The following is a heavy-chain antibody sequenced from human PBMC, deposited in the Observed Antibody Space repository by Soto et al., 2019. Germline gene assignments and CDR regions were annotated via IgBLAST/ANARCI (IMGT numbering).Heavy chain of an antibody. D-gene: IGHD3-9*01. Sequence: QVQLVQSGAEVKKPGASVKVSCKASGYTFTSYGISWVRQAPGQGLEWMGWISAYNGNTNYAQKLQGRVTMTTDTSTSTADMELMSLRSDDTAVYYCARGPARRRYLDWSNIDYWGQGTLVTVSS. J-gene: IGHJ4*02. CDR2: ISAYNGNT. V-gene: IGHV1-18*01. CDR1: GYTFTSYG. CDR3: ARGPARRRYLDWSNIDY.